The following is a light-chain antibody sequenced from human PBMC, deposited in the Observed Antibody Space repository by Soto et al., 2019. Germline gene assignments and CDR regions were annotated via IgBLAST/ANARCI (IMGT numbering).Light chain of an antibody. CDR3: ASWDDSLSAVV. CDR2: RNN. Sequence: QSVLTQPPSASGTPGQWVTISCSGSSSNMGSNYVYWYQQLPGTTPKLLIYRNNQRSSGVPDRFSGSKSGTSASLAISGLRSEDEADYYCASWDDSLSAVVFGGGTKLTVL. J-gene: IGLJ2*01. V-gene: IGLV1-47*01. CDR1: SSNMGSNY.